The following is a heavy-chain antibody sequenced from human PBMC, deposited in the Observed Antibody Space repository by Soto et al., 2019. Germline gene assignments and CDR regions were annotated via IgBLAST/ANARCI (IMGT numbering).Heavy chain of an antibody. CDR2: IRSKAYGGTT. J-gene: IGHJ6*03. CDR3: ALGSSSSSAYYYYYMDV. CDR1: GFTFGDYA. Sequence: GGSLRLSCTASGFTFGDYAMSWFRQAPGKGLEWVGFIRSKAYGGTTEYAASVKGRFTISRDDSKSIAYLQMNSLKTEDTAVYYCALGSSSSSAYYYYYMDVWGKGTTVTVSS. V-gene: IGHV3-49*03. D-gene: IGHD6-6*01.